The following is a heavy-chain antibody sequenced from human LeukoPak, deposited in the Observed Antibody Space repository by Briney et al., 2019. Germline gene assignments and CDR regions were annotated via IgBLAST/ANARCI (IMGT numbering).Heavy chain of an antibody. D-gene: IGHD3-10*01. CDR3: AKWGSGSRSDGMDV. Sequence: GGSLRLSCAASGFTFSSYAMSWVRQAPGKGLEWVSAISGSGGSTYYADSVQGRFTISRDNSKNRLYLQMNSLRAEDTAVYCCAKWGSGSRSDGMDVWGQGTTVTVSS. CDR2: ISGSGGST. J-gene: IGHJ6*02. CDR1: GFTFSSYA. V-gene: IGHV3-23*01.